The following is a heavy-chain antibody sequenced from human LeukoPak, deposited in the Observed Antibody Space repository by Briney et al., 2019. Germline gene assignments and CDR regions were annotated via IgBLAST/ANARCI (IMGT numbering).Heavy chain of an antibody. V-gene: IGHV3-23*01. Sequence: PGGSLRLSCAASGFTFTNYAMTWVRQTPGKGLEWVSTICDLARNTHYADSVNGRFTISRDDFLNMVYLQMDRLTVEDTAVYDCTTRLQHHFDYWGQGTQVTVSS. J-gene: IGHJ4*02. CDR3: TTRLQHHFDY. CDR2: ICDLARNT. CDR1: GFTFTNYA. D-gene: IGHD4-11*01.